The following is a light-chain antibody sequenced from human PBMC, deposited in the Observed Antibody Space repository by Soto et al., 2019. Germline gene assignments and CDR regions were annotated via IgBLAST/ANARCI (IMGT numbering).Light chain of an antibody. CDR1: QSVSSSF. Sequence: ESVLTQSTGTLSLSPGERATLSCRASQSVSSSFLAWYQQKPGQAPRLLIYGASSRATGIPDRFSGSGSGTDFTLTISRLEPEDFAVYYCQQYDNSPLTFGGGTKVEIK. CDR3: QQYDNSPLT. J-gene: IGKJ4*01. V-gene: IGKV3-20*01. CDR2: GAS.